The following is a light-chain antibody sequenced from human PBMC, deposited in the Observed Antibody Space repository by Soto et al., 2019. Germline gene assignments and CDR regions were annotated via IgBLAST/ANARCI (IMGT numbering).Light chain of an antibody. CDR2: GAS. CDR3: QHYNNWPIT. CDR1: QSDNSD. J-gene: IGKJ5*01. Sequence: DIVMTQSPATLSLSPGERATLSCRASQSDNSDLAWYQQKPGQSPRLLIYGASTRATGIPARFSGSGSGTEFTLTISSLQSEDFAVYYCQHYNNWPITFGQGTRLEIK. V-gene: IGKV3-15*01.